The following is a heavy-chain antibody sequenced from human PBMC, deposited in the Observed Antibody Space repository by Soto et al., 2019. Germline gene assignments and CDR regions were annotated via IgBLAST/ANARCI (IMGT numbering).Heavy chain of an antibody. V-gene: IGHV3-9*01. CDR2: ISWNSGSI. Sequence: GGSLRLSCAASGFTFDDYAMHWVRQAPGKGLEKVSGISWNSGSIGYADSVKGRFTISRDNAKNSLYLQMNSLRAEDTALYYCAKDRLICSGGSCYGLSYYYYYMDVWGKGTTVTVSS. J-gene: IGHJ6*03. CDR3: AKDRLICSGGSCYGLSYYYYYMDV. CDR1: GFTFDDYA. D-gene: IGHD2-15*01.